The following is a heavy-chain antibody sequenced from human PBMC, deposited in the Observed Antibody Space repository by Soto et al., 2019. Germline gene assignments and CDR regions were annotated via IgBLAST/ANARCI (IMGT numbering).Heavy chain of an antibody. CDR2: ISSSSSYI. J-gene: IGHJ4*02. CDR1: GFTFSSYS. CDR3: ATDIVVVVAASDY. V-gene: IGHV3-21*04. D-gene: IGHD2-15*01. Sequence: GGSLRLSCAASGFTFSSYSMNWVRQAPGKGLEWVSSISSSSSYIYYADSVKGRFTISRDNSKNTLYLQMNSLRAEDTAVYYCATDIVVVVAASDYWGQGTLVTVSS.